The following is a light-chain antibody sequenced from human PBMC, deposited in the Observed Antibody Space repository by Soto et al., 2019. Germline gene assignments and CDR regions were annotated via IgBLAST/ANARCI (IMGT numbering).Light chain of an antibody. V-gene: IGKV1-39*01. CDR1: QSTSSH. J-gene: IGKJ1*01. CDR2: AAS. Sequence: DIQMTQSPSSLSASVGDRVTITCRASQSTSSHVNWYQQKPGKAPKLLIYAASTLQSGVPSRFSGSGSGTDFTFTISSLQPEDIAIYYCQQSYSSPRTFGQGNRVEIQ. CDR3: QQSYSSPRT.